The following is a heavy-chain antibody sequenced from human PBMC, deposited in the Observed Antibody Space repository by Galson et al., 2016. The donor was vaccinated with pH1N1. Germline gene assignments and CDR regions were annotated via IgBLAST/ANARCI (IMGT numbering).Heavy chain of an antibody. Sequence: SVKVSCKASGYTFTDKYLHWVRQAPGQGLEWMGRINPDSGDTRYTQKFQGRVTMTSDTSVTTAYMALTSVTYDDTAVYFCATSVEGSGSYYFDYWGQGTLITVSS. V-gene: IGHV1-2*06. D-gene: IGHD3-22*01. J-gene: IGHJ4*02. CDR3: ATSVEGSGSYYFDY. CDR2: INPDSGDT. CDR1: GYTFTDKY.